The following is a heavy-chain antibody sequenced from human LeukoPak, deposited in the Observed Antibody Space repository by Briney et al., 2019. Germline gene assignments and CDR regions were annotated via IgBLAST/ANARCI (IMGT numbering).Heavy chain of an antibody. V-gene: IGHV3-30*02. CDR1: GFTFSIFW. CDR3: AKSRRYCSSTSCPGDAFDI. J-gene: IGHJ3*02. D-gene: IGHD2-2*01. Sequence: GGSLRLSCAASGFTFSIFWMHWVRQAPGKGLEWVAFIRYDGSNKYYADSVKGRFTISRDNSKNTLYLQMNSLRAEDTAVYYCAKSRRYCSSTSCPGDAFDIWGQGTMVTVSS. CDR2: IRYDGSNK.